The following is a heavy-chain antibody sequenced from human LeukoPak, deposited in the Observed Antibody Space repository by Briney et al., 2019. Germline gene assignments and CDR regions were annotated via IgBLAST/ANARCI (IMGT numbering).Heavy chain of an antibody. CDR3: ASIGRFGESMGDY. V-gene: IGHV4-59*08. J-gene: IGHJ4*02. CDR2: IDSSGST. D-gene: IGHD3-10*01. Sequence: WIGYIDSSGSTNYTPSLQSRVTISVDTSKNQFSLKLSSVTAADTAVYYCASIGRFGESMGDYWGQGTLVTVSS.